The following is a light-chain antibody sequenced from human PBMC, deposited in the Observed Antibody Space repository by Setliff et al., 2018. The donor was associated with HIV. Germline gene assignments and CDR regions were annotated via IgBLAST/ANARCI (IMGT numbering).Light chain of an antibody. J-gene: IGLJ2*01. CDR2: RNN. V-gene: IGLV1-47*01. Sequence: QSVLTQPPSVSATPGQTVTMSCSGSSSNIGNNYVYWYQQLPGMAPKLLIYRNNQRPSDVPERFSGSKSGTSASLAISRLRSEDEADYYCAAWDGLSSPDVQFGGGTKVTVL. CDR1: SSNIGNNY. CDR3: AAWDGLSSPDVQ.